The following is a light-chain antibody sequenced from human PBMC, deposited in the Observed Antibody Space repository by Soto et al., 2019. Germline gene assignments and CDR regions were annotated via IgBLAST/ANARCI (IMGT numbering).Light chain of an antibody. J-gene: IGKJ1*01. CDR3: QQYNTFWT. Sequence: DIQMTQSPSTLSASLGDRVTITCRASQSSSRWLAWYQQKPGKAPKLLIYDVSTLESGVPARFSGSGSETEFTLTISSLQPDDFAAYYCQQYNTFWTFGQGTKV. CDR2: DVS. V-gene: IGKV1-5*01. CDR1: QSSSRW.